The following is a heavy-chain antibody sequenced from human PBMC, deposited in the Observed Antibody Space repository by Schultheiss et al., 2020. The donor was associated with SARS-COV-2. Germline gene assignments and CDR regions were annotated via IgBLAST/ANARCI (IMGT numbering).Heavy chain of an antibody. CDR1: GGSISSYY. CDR3: ARTRLAARPNWFDP. CDR2: INHSGST. D-gene: IGHD6-6*01. J-gene: IGHJ5*02. V-gene: IGHV4-59*12. Sequence: SETLSLTCTVSGGSISSYYWSWIRQPPGKGLEWIGEINHSGSTNYNPSLKSRVTISVDTSKNQFSLKLSSVTAADTAVYYCARTRLAARPNWFDPWGQGTLVTVSS.